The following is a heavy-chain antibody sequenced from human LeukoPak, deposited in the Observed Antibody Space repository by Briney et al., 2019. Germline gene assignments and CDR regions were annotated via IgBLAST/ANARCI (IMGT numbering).Heavy chain of an antibody. Sequence: PSETLSLTCAVYGGSFSGYYWSWIRQPPGKGLEWIGSIYYSGSTYYNPSLKSRVTISVDTSKNQFSLKLSSVTAADTAVYYCARGLVIPVDYWGQGTLVTVSS. J-gene: IGHJ4*02. V-gene: IGHV4-34*01. CDR2: IYYSGST. CDR1: GGSFSGYY. D-gene: IGHD2-21*01. CDR3: ARGLVIPVDY.